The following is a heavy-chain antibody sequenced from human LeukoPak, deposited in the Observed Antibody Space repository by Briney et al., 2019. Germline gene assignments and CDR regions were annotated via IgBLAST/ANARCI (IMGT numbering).Heavy chain of an antibody. J-gene: IGHJ4*02. CDR1: GFTFSSSA. D-gene: IGHD3-16*01. CDR2: ITGGGVTT. V-gene: IGHV3-23*01. CDR3: AKERRRVDTSMIRSYFFAS. Sequence: GGSLRLSCAASGFTFSSSAMSWVRQTPSKGLEWLSSITGGGVTTYYADSVKGRFTISRDNSKNILFLQMNSLRAEDSASYFCAKERRRVDTSMIRSYFFASWGQGTPVTVSS.